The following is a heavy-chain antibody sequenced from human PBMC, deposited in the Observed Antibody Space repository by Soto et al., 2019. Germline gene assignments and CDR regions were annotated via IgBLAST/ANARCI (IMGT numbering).Heavy chain of an antibody. D-gene: IGHD6-6*01. CDR3: ARGAPLVAGLRPHAFDI. Sequence: SLRLSCAASGFTFSSYWMHWVRQAPGKGLVWVSRINGDGSNTNYADSVKGRFTISRDNAKNTLYVQMNSLRAEDTAVYYCARGAPLVAGLRPHAFDIWGQGTMVTVSS. V-gene: IGHV3-74*01. CDR2: INGDGSNT. J-gene: IGHJ3*02. CDR1: GFTFSSYW.